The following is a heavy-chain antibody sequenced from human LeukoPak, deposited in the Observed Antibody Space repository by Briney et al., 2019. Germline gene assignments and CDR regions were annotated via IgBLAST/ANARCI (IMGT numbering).Heavy chain of an antibody. D-gene: IGHD5-12*01. Sequence: GGSLRLSCAASGFPFASYGMSWVRQTPGKGLEWVSLIIGSVASTYYADSVKGRFTISRDNSKNTLYLQMNSLRADDTAVYFCAKGGYDYIEVGYFDYWGQGTLVTVSS. CDR2: IIGSVAST. CDR1: GFPFASYG. CDR3: AKGGYDYIEVGYFDY. V-gene: IGHV3-23*01. J-gene: IGHJ4*02.